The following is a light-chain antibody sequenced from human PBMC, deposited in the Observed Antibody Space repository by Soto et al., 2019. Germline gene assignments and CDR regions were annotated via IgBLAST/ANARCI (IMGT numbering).Light chain of an antibody. Sequence: DIVMTQSPDSLAVSLGERATINCKSSQSLLYSSNNKNYLAWYQQKPGQPPKLLIYWASTRESGVPDRFSGSGSGTDFTLTISSLQAEDVAVYYCQQYYSIPYTFGQGTRLEI. J-gene: IGKJ2*01. CDR1: QSLLYSSNNKNY. CDR3: QQYYSIPYT. V-gene: IGKV4-1*01. CDR2: WAS.